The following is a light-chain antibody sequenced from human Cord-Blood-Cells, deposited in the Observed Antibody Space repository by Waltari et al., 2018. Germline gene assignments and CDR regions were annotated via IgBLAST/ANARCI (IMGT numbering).Light chain of an antibody. Sequence: QSALTQPASVSGSPGQSITISCTGTSSDVGGYNYVSWYQQHPGKTPKLMIYDVSKRTSGVSNRFSGSKSGNTASLNISGLQAEDEADYYCSSYTSSSTYVFGTGTKVTVL. J-gene: IGLJ1*01. V-gene: IGLV2-14*01. CDR2: DVS. CDR3: SSYTSSSTYV. CDR1: SSDVGGYNY.